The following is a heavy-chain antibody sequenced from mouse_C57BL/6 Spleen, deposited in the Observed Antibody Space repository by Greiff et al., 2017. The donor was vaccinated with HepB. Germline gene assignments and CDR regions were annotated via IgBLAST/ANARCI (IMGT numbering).Heavy chain of an antibody. V-gene: IGHV5-4*01. J-gene: IGHJ1*03. CDR2: ISDGGSYT. CDR3: AREATGSYWYFDV. D-gene: IGHD4-1*02. Sequence: DVKLVESGGGLVKPGGSLKLPCAASGFTFSSYAMSWVRQTPEKRLEWVATISDGGSYTYYPDNVKGRFTISRDNAKNNLYLQMSHLKSEDTAMYYCAREATGSYWYFDVWGTGTTVTVSS. CDR1: GFTFSSYA.